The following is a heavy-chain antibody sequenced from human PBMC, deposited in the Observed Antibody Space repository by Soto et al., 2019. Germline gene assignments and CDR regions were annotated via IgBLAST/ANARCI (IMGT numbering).Heavy chain of an antibody. CDR1: GYTFTSYG. Sequence: QVQLVQSGAEVKKPGASVKVSCKASGYTFTSYGISWVLQAPGQGLEWMGWISAYNGNTKYTQKLQGRVTMTTDTSTSTGYMELRSLRSDDTAVHYCARDLAVGLVHYLGQGTLVTVSS. CDR2: ISAYNGNT. D-gene: IGHD6-19*01. J-gene: IGHJ4*02. CDR3: ARDLAVGLVHY. V-gene: IGHV1-18*01.